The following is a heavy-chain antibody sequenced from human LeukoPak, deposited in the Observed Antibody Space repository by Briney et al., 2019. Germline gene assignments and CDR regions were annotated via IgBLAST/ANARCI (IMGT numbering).Heavy chain of an antibody. V-gene: IGHV3-53*01. CDR3: AKDPHDYGGNSFSYYFDY. Sequence: GGSLRLSCAASGFTVSSNYMSWVRQAPGKGLEWVSVIYSGGSTYYADSVKGRFTISRDNSKNTLYLQMNSLRAEDTAVYYCAKDPHDYGGNSFSYYFDYWGQGTLVTVSS. CDR2: IYSGGST. D-gene: IGHD4-23*01. CDR1: GFTVSSNY. J-gene: IGHJ4*02.